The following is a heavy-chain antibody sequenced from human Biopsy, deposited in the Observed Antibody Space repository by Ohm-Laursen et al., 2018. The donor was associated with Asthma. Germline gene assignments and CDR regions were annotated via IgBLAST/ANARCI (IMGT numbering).Heavy chain of an antibody. V-gene: IGHV4-30-4*01. CDR3: ARVVSYGDIYFGIDV. CDR1: GGYTGSSDHH. D-gene: IGHD4-17*01. CDR2: VFWSGST. Sequence: SQTLSLNCRVSGGYTGSSDHHWAWIRQAPGKGLEWIGFVFWSGSTHYSRSLERRVSISIDTATNEFSMKLWSVTPADTAVYFCARVVSYGDIYFGIDVWGPGNTVVVS. J-gene: IGHJ6*02.